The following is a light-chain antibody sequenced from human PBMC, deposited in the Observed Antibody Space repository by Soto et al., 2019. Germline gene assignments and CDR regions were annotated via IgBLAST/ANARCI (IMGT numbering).Light chain of an antibody. CDR2: GAS. CDR1: QSVSSTY. Sequence: EIVLTQSPGTLSLSPGERATLSCRASQSVSSTYLAWYRQKPGQAPRLLIYGASSRATGIPDRFSGSGSGTDFTLIISSLEPEDFAVYYCQQYAGSPWTFGQGTKVEIK. CDR3: QQYAGSPWT. V-gene: IGKV3-20*01. J-gene: IGKJ1*01.